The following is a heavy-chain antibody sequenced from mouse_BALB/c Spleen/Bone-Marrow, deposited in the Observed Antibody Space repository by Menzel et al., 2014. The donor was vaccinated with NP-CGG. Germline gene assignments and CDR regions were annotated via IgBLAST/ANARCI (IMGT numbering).Heavy chain of an antibody. CDR2: INPSSGYN. CDR1: AYTFTSYW. V-gene: IGHV1-7*01. J-gene: IGHJ3*01. CDR3: AGYYYVEGFAY. Sequence: VQLQESGPELATPGPSQMLSCKVSAYTFTSYWMHWVRQRPGQGLEWIGYINPSSGYNEYNQKFKVKATLTADKSSSRTYMLQSSLTAEDSAVYYCAGYYYVEGFAYWGQGTLVTSSA. D-gene: IGHD1-1*01.